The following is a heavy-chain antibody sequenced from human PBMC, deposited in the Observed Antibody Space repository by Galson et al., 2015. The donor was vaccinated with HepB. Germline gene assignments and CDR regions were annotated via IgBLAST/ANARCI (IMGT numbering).Heavy chain of an antibody. CDR2: VSTNNGDT. J-gene: IGHJ4*01. CDR3: AKAGIATIGGPTFDY. Sequence: SVKVSCKASGYTFTTYFINWVRQAPGQGLQWMGRVSTNNGDTQYAQDLKDRVTMTTDTSTNTAYLELGSLRSGDTAVDYCAKAGIATIGGPTFDYWGHGTLVTVSS. V-gene: IGHV1-18*01. D-gene: IGHD5-24*01. CDR1: GYTFTTYF.